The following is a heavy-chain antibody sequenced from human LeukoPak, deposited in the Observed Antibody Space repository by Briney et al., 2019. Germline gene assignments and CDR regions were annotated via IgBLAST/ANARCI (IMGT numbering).Heavy chain of an antibody. CDR1: GGSISSSSYY. J-gene: IGHJ3*02. Sequence: SETLSLTCTVSGGSISSSSYYWGWIRQHPGKGLDWIGYIYDSGRTYYNPSLKSRITISVDTSKNQFSLKLSSVTAADTAVYYCARGEYYGSGSYNAFDIWGQGTLVTVSS. CDR3: ARGEYYGSGSYNAFDI. D-gene: IGHD3-10*01. V-gene: IGHV4-31*03. CDR2: IYDSGRT.